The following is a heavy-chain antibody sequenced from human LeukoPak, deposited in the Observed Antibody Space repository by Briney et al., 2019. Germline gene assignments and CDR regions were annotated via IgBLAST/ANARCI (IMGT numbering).Heavy chain of an antibody. CDR2: ISSSSSYI. CDR3: ARDLGTTVTTYLDY. CDR1: GFTFSSYS. Sequence: TGGSLRLSCAASGFTFSSYSMNWVRHAPGKGLEWVSSISSSSSYIYYADSVKGRFTISRDNAMNSLYLRMNSLRAEDTAVYYCARDLGTTVTTYLDYWGQGTLVTVSS. J-gene: IGHJ4*02. V-gene: IGHV3-21*01. D-gene: IGHD4-17*01.